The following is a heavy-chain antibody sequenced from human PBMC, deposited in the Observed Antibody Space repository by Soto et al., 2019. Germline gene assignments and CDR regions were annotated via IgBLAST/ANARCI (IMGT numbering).Heavy chain of an antibody. D-gene: IGHD3-10*01. CDR1: GYTFTTYD. J-gene: IGHJ6*03. CDR2: ISADNGNT. CDR3: ARKGDHYYYYMDV. Sequence: ASVKVSCKASGYTFTTYDINWVRQAPGQGLEWMGWISADNGNTNYAQKFQGRVTMTTDTSTSTAYMELRSLRSDDTAVYYCARKGDHYYYYMDVWGKGTTVTVSS. V-gene: IGHV1-18*01.